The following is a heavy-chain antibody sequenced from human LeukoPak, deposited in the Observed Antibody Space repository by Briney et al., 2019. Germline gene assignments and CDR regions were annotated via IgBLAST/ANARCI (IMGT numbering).Heavy chain of an antibody. J-gene: IGHJ4*02. D-gene: IGHD2/OR15-2a*01. CDR3: ARRNTADASIDF. Sequence: PSETLSLTCTVSGGSIIGHWWSWIRQPPGKGLEWIGDIFYSGGSTNYNPSLKRRHTMSLDTSKNQFSLKLTSVTAADTAMYYCARRNTADASIDFWGQGTLVTASS. V-gene: IGHV4-59*08. CDR1: GGSIIGHW. CDR2: IFYSGGST.